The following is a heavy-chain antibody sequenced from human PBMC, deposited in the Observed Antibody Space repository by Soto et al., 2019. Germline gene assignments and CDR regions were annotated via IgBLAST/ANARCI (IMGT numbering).Heavy chain of an antibody. D-gene: IGHD1-26*01. CDR3: APGPVGQYYYYGMDV. V-gene: IGHV3-53*01. J-gene: IGHJ6*02. CDR1: GFTVSSNY. CDR2: IYSGGST. Sequence: EVQLVESGGGLIQPGGSLRLSYAASGFTVSSNYMSWVRQAPGKGLEWVSVIYSGGSTYYADSVKGRFTISRDNSKNTLYLQMNSLRAEDTAVYYCAPGPVGQYYYYGMDVWGQGTTVTVSS.